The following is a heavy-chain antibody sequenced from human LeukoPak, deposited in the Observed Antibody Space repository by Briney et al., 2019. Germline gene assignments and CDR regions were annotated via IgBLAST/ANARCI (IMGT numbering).Heavy chain of an antibody. CDR3: ARDGGFGELTHFDY. J-gene: IGHJ4*02. D-gene: IGHD3-10*01. Sequence: PGGSLRLSCAAFGFTFSSYAMSWVRQAPGKGLEWVSSISSSSSYIYYADSVKGRFTISRDNAQNSLYLQMNSLRAEDTAVYYCARDGGFGELTHFDYWGQGTLVTVSS. CDR1: GFTFSSYA. V-gene: IGHV3-21*06. CDR2: ISSSSSYI.